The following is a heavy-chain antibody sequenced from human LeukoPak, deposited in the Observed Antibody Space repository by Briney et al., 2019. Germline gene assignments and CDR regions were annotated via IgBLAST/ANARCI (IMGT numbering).Heavy chain of an antibody. CDR3: ARGAAAGTNWFDP. CDR1: GGTFSSYA. D-gene: IGHD6-13*01. V-gene: IGHV1-69*13. J-gene: IGHJ5*02. Sequence: SVKVSCKASGGTFSSYAISWVRQAPGQGLEWMGGFIPIFGTANYAQKFQGRVTITADESTSTAYMELSSLRSEDTAVYYCARGAAAGTNWFDPWGQGTLVTVSS. CDR2: FIPIFGTA.